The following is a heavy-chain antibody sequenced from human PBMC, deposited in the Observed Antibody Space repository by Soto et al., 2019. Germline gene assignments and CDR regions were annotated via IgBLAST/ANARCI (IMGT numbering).Heavy chain of an antibody. Sequence: SETLSLTCTVSGGSISSYYWSWIRQPPGKGLEWIGYIYYSGSTYNPSLKSRVTISVDTSKNQFSLKLSSVTAADTALYYCARHEDSSGWLNYFDSCGQGTLVTVSS. CDR1: GGSISSYY. J-gene: IGHJ4*02. CDR3: ARHEDSSGWLNYFDS. D-gene: IGHD6-19*01. CDR2: IYYSGST. V-gene: IGHV4-59*08.